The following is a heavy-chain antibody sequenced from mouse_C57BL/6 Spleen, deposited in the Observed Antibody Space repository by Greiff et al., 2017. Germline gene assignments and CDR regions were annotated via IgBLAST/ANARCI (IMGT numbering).Heavy chain of an antibody. Sequence: QVQLQQSGAELVRPGTSVKVSCKASGYAFTNYLIEWVKQRPGQGLEWIGVINPGSGGTNYNEKFKGKATLTADKSSSTAYMQLSSLTSEASAVYFCARGWDRGYAMDYWGQGTSVTVSS. CDR1: GYAFTNYL. D-gene: IGHD4-1*01. CDR2: INPGSGGT. CDR3: ARGWDRGYAMDY. V-gene: IGHV1-54*01. J-gene: IGHJ4*01.